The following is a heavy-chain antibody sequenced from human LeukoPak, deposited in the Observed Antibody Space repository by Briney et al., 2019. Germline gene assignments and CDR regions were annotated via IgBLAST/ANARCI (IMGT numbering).Heavy chain of an antibody. CDR1: GFTFSSYW. V-gene: IGHV3-7*05. Sequence: GGSLRLSCAASGFTFSSYWMSWVRQAPGKGLEWVANIRYDGSEKYYVDSVRGRFTISRDNAKNSLSLEMNSLRAEDTAVYYRTRGGSRHFDYWGQGTLVTVSS. CDR3: TRGGSRHFDY. D-gene: IGHD1-26*01. CDR2: IRYDGSEK. J-gene: IGHJ4*02.